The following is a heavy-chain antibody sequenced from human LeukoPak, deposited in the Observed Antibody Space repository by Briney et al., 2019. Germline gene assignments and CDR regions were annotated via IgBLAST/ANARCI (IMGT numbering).Heavy chain of an antibody. Sequence: PSETLSLTCTVSGGSISSGGYSWSWIRQHPGKGLEWIGYIYYSGSTYYNPSLKSRVTISVDTSKDQFSLKLSSVTAADTAVYYCARAPAEAAAVRFDPWGQGTLVTVSS. CDR1: GGSISSGGYS. D-gene: IGHD6-13*01. CDR2: IYYSGST. J-gene: IGHJ5*02. V-gene: IGHV4-31*03. CDR3: ARAPAEAAAVRFDP.